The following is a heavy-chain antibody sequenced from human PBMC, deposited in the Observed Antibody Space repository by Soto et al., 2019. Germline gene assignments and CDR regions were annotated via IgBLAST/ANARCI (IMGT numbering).Heavy chain of an antibody. Sequence: SETLSLTCTVSGGSISGYYWSWIRQSPGKGLEWIGYIYYSGSTNYNPSLKSRVTISVDTSKNQFSLKLSSVTAADAAVYYCARHGEHSSSWYFDYWGQGTLVTVSS. CDR2: IYYSGST. D-gene: IGHD6-13*01. V-gene: IGHV4-59*08. CDR3: ARHGEHSSSWYFDY. CDR1: GGSISGYY. J-gene: IGHJ4*02.